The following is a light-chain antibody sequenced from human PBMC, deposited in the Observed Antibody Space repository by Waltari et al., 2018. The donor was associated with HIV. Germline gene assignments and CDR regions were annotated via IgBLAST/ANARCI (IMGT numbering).Light chain of an antibody. CDR2: SAD. V-gene: IGLV7-43*01. J-gene: IGLJ3*02. CDR1: TGAVTSSSY. CDR3: LLYYGGRQPTWV. Sequence: VVTQEPSLTVSPGGTVTLTCTSSTGAVTSSSYASWFQQRPGQAPRPLIYSADKRHSWTPDHFSGSLLGAKASLTLFGAQPEDEADYFCLLYYGGRQPTWVFGVGTKLTV.